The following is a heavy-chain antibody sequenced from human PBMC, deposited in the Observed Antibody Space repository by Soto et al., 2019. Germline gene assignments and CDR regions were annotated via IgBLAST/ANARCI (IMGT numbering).Heavy chain of an antibody. J-gene: IGHJ6*02. CDR2: IDPSDSYT. CDR1: GYSFTSYW. V-gene: IGHV5-10-1*01. Sequence: GESLKISCKGSGYSFTSYWISWVRQMPGKGLEWMGRIDPSDSYTNYSPSFQGHVTISADKSISTAYLQWSSLKASDTAMYYCARHYALPFYYYGSGKGYYYYGMDVWGQGTKVTVSS. CDR3: ARHYALPFYYYGSGKGYYYYGMDV. D-gene: IGHD3-10*01.